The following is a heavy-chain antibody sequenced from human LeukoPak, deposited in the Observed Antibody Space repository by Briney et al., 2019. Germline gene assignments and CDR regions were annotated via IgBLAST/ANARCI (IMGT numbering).Heavy chain of an antibody. D-gene: IGHD4-17*01. CDR2: ISGSGGST. Sequence: PGGSLRLSCAASGFTLSSYAMSWVRQAPGKGLEWVSAISGSGGSTHYADSVKGRFTISRDNSKNTLYLQMNSLRAEDTAVYYCAKDQGYGDYAAAYDYWGQGTLVTVSS. J-gene: IGHJ4*02. V-gene: IGHV3-23*01. CDR1: GFTLSSYA. CDR3: AKDQGYGDYAAAYDY.